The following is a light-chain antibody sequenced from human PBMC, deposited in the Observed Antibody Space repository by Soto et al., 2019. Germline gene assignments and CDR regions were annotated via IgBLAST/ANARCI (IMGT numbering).Light chain of an antibody. V-gene: IGLV1-44*01. J-gene: IGLJ1*01. CDR1: SSNIGSNT. CDR2: SNN. Sequence: QSVLTQPPSASGTPGQRVTISCSGSSSNIGSNTVNWYQQLPGTAPNLLIYSNNQRPSGVPHRSSGSKSGTSASLAITGLQSGDEADDYCEAWDDSLNSPNYVFGTGTKVTVL. CDR3: EAWDDSLNSPNYV.